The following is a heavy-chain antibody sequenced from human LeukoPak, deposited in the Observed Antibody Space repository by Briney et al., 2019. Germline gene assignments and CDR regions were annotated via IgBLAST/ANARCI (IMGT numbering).Heavy chain of an antibody. CDR3: AKDQEYDGSGSLVDY. V-gene: IGHV3-30*04. CDR1: GFTFSSYA. CDR2: ISYDGSNK. D-gene: IGHD3-10*01. Sequence: GGSLRLSCAASGFTFSSYAMHWVRQAPGKGLEWVAVISYDGSNKYYADSVKGRFTISRDNSKNTLYLQMNSLRAEDTAVYYCAKDQEYDGSGSLVDYWGQGTLVTVSS. J-gene: IGHJ4*02.